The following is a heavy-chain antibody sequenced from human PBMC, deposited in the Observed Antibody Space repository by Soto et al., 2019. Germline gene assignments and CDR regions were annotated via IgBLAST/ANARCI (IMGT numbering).Heavy chain of an antibody. CDR3: ARGPYYDLIWNYYYMDV. V-gene: IGHV4-59*08. D-gene: IGHD3-16*01. J-gene: IGHJ6*03. Sequence: QVQLQESGPGLVKPSETLSLNCSVSGGSISGHYWSWVRQTPGKGLEWIGYIYYSGGTNYNPSLKSRVTISVDTSKNHFSLRLTSETAADTAVYYCARGPYYDLIWNYYYMDVWGKGTTVTVSS. CDR1: GGSISGHY. CDR2: IYYSGGT.